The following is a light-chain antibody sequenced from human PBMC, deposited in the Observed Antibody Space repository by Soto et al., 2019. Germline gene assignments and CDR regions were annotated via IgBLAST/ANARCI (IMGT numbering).Light chain of an antibody. CDR2: DVS. V-gene: IGKV1-33*01. CDR1: QAIGNN. Sequence: DIQMTQSPSSLSASVGDRVTITCQASQAIGNNLNWYQQKPGRAPKLLIYDVSNLETGVPSRFSGSGSGTDITFTISSLPPDDIAPDYWQEHDNLFTFAGGTKVEMK. CDR3: QEHDNLFT. J-gene: IGKJ4*01.